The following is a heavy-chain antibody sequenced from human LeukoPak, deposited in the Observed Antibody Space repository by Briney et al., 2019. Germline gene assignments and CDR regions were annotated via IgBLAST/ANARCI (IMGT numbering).Heavy chain of an antibody. J-gene: IGHJ6*02. CDR3: ATSGGGNIYPQTYGAMDV. CDR2: IYPGDSDT. Sequence: PGESLKISCKGSGYTFTNYWLGWVRQMPGKGLEWMGIIYPGDSDTKYSPSFQGQVTISADKSISTAYLQWTSLKASDTAMYYCATSGGGNIYPQTYGAMDVWGQGTTVTVSS. V-gene: IGHV5-51*01. D-gene: IGHD2/OR15-2a*01. CDR1: GYTFTNYW.